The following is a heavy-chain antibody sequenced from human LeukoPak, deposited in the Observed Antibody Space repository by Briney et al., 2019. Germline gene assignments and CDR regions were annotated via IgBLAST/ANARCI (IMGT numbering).Heavy chain of an antibody. V-gene: IGHV3-48*04. D-gene: IGHD1-26*01. CDR1: GFTFSSYS. Sequence: GGSLRLSCAASGFTFSSYSMNWARQAPGKGLEWVSHINIVNNAIYYSDSVKGRFTISRDNAKNSLYLQMNSLRAEDTAVYYCARDSGEGGTFDYWGQGTLVSVSS. CDR3: ARDSGEGGTFDY. J-gene: IGHJ4*02. CDR2: INIVNNAI.